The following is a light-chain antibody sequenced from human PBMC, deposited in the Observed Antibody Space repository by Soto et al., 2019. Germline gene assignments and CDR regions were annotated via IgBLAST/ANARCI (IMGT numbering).Light chain of an antibody. Sequence: DLQMTQSPSTLSASIGDRVAITCRASDNIGPWLAWYQQKPGKAPKLLIYKASSLESGVPSRFSGSGSGTEFTLTISSLQPDDFATYYCQHYNSYSEAFGQGTKVDIK. CDR3: QHYNSYSEA. V-gene: IGKV1-5*03. CDR2: KAS. J-gene: IGKJ1*01. CDR1: DNIGPW.